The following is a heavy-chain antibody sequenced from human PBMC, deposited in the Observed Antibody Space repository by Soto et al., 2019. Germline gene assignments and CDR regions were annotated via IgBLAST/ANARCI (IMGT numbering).Heavy chain of an antibody. V-gene: IGHV1-18*01. CDR3: ARVRFGLVRGRPGDY. CDR2: ISAYNGNT. D-gene: IGHD3-10*01. CDR1: GYTFTSYG. Sequence: QVQLVQSGAEVKKPGASVKVSCKASGYTFTSYGISWVRQAPGQGLEWMGWISAYNGNTNYAQKLQGRVTMTTDTSTSRAYMELRGLRSDDTAVYYCARVRFGLVRGRPGDYWGQGTLVTVSS. J-gene: IGHJ4*02.